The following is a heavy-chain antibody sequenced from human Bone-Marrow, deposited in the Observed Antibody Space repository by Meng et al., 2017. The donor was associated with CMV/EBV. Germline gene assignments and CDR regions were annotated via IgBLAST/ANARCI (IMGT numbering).Heavy chain of an antibody. CDR2: IYPGDSDT. D-gene: IGHD5-24*01. CDR3: ARQRWTSYYYYGMDV. J-gene: IGHJ6*02. CDR1: GYSFTSYW. V-gene: IGHV5-51*01. Sequence: GGSLRLSCKGSGYSFTSYWIGWVRQMPGKGLEWMGIIYPGDSDTRYSPSFQGQVTISADKSISTAYLQWSSLKASGTAMYYCARQRWTSYYYYGMDVWGQGTTVTVSS.